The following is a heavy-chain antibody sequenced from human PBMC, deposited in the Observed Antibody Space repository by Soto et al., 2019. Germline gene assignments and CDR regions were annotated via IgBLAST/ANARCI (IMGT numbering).Heavy chain of an antibody. D-gene: IGHD3-9*01. J-gene: IGHJ4*02. CDR3: AKDRVSRYFDLGPFGY. Sequence: PGGSLRLSCAASGFTFSSYAMSWVRQAPGKGLEWVSAISGSGGSTYYADSVKGRFTISRDNSKNTLYLQMNSLRAEDTAVYYCAKDRVSRYFDLGPFGYWGQGTLVTVSS. CDR2: ISGSGGST. V-gene: IGHV3-23*01. CDR1: GFTFSSYA.